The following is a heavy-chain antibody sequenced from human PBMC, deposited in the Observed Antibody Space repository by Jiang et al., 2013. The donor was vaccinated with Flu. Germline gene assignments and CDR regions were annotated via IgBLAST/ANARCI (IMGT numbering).Heavy chain of an antibody. Sequence: LLKPSETLSLTCTVSGGSITIYHWSWIRQPPGRGLEWIGYIYYSGSTDYNPSLKSRVSISVDTSKNQFSLKLRSVTAADTAVYYCARERHSGYGDPLYFDYWGQGTLVTVSS. CDR1: GGSITIYH. J-gene: IGHJ4*02. D-gene: IGHD5-12*01. CDR3: ARERHSGYGDPLYFDY. V-gene: IGHV4-59*01. CDR2: IYYSGST.